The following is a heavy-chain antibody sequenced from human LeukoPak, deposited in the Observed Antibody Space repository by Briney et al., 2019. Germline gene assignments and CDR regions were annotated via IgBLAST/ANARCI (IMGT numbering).Heavy chain of an antibody. CDR1: GGSISSYF. J-gene: IGHJ3*02. CDR2: IYYSGST. Sequence: SETLSLTCTVTGGSISSYFWSWIRQPPGKGLEWIGYIYYSGSTNYNPSLKSRVTISVDTSKNQFSLKLSSVTAADTAVYYCASARLGSGLEGAFDIWGQGTMVTVSS. D-gene: IGHD6-25*01. CDR3: ASARLGSGLEGAFDI. V-gene: IGHV4-59*01.